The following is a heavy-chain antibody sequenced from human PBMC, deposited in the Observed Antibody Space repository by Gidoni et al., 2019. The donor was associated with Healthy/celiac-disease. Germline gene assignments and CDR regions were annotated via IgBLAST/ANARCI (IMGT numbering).Heavy chain of an antibody. D-gene: IGHD4-17*01. CDR2: ISSSSSYI. CDR3: ARVGYGDSRCQDY. CDR1: GFTFSSYS. V-gene: IGHV3-21*01. Sequence: EVQLVESGGGLVKPGGSLRLSCAASGFTFSSYSMNWVRQAPGKGLEWVSSISSSSSYIYYADSVKGRFTISRDNAKNSLYLQMNSLRAEDTAVYYCARVGYGDSRCQDYWGQGTLVTVSS. J-gene: IGHJ4*02.